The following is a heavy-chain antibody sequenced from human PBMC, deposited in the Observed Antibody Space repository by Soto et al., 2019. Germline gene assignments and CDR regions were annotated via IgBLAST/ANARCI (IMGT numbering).Heavy chain of an antibody. Sequence: SETLSLTCAVSGYSISNGYYWGWIRQPPGKGLEWIGNIYHSGTTYYNPSLKSRVTMSVDTSKNQFSLKLTSVTAADTAVYYCARALKPTTLTNLYFDYWGQGTLVTVSS. D-gene: IGHD4-17*01. CDR2: IYHSGTT. CDR1: GYSISNGYY. CDR3: ARALKPTTLTNLYFDY. J-gene: IGHJ4*02. V-gene: IGHV4-38-2*01.